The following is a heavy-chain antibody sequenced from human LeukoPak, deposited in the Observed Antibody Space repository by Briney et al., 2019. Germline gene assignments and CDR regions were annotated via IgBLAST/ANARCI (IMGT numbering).Heavy chain of an antibody. V-gene: IGHV3-9*01. CDR3: AKDIRGVGELFPGFSD. Sequence: PGRSLRLSCAASGFTFDDYAMHWVRQAPGKGLEWVSGISWNSGSIGYADSVKGRFTISRDNAKNSLYLQMNSLRAEDTALYYCAKDIRGVGELFPGFSDWGQGTLVTVSS. CDR1: GFTFDDYA. CDR2: ISWNSGSI. J-gene: IGHJ4*02. D-gene: IGHD3-10*01.